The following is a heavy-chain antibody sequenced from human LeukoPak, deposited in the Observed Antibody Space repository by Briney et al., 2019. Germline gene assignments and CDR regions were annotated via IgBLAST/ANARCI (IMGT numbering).Heavy chain of an antibody. Sequence: PSETLSLTCAVYGGSFSGYYWSWIHQPPGKGLEWIGEINHSGSTNYNPSLKSRVTISVDTSKNQFSLKLSSVTAADTAVYYCASTRRRLDAFDIWGQGTMVTVSS. V-gene: IGHV4-34*01. CDR2: INHSGST. CDR3: ASTRRRLDAFDI. CDR1: GGSFSGYY. J-gene: IGHJ3*02.